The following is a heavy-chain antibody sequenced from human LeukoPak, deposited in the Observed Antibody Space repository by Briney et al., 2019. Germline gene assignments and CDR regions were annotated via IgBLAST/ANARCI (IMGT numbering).Heavy chain of an antibody. Sequence: SETLPLTCSASGGSISNYYWSWIRQPAGKGLEWIGSFHASGSINYRPSLKSRVTMSVDTSKNQFSLKLSSVTAADTAVYYCARAIAGAYFDYWGQGTLVTVSS. CDR1: GGSISNYY. J-gene: IGHJ4*02. CDR2: FHASGSI. D-gene: IGHD6-13*01. CDR3: ARAIAGAYFDY. V-gene: IGHV4-4*07.